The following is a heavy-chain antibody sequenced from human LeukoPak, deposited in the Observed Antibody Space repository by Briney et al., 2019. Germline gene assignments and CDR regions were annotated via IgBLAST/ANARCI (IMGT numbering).Heavy chain of an antibody. V-gene: IGHV3-74*01. CDR3: ARGKDGVWALDI. CDR2: INSDGSTT. CDR1: GFTFSNYW. J-gene: IGHJ3*02. D-gene: IGHD3-16*01. Sequence: GGSLRLSCAASGFTFSNYWMHWVRQAPGKGLVWVSRINSDGSTTYADSVKGRFPISRDNAEKTLYLQLNSLRAEDTAVYYCARGKDGVWALDIWGQGTLVTVSS.